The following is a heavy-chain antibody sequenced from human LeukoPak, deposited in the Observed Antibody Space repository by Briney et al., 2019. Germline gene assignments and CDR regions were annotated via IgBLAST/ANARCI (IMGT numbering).Heavy chain of an antibody. CDR2: IYTSGST. Sequence: SETLSLTCTVSGGSISSYYWSWIRQPAGKGLEWIGRIYTSGSTNYNPSLKSRVTISVDTSRSQFSLNLISVTAADTAVYYCARSSIAVAGTPSYFDYWGQGTLVTVSS. J-gene: IGHJ4*02. CDR1: GGSISSYY. V-gene: IGHV4-4*07. D-gene: IGHD6-19*01. CDR3: ARSSIAVAGTPSYFDY.